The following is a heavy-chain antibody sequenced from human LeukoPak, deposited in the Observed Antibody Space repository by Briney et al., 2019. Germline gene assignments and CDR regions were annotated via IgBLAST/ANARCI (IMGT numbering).Heavy chain of an antibody. CDR2: ISAYNGNT. CDR3: ARREAYGDSDGAFDI. D-gene: IGHD4-17*01. V-gene: IGHV1-18*01. Sequence: ASVKVSCKASGYTFTSYGISWVRQAPGQGLEWMGWISAYNGNTNYAQKLQGRVTMTTDTSTSTAYMELRSLRSDDTAVYYCARREAYGDSDGAFDIWGQGTMVTVSS. CDR1: GYTFTSYG. J-gene: IGHJ3*02.